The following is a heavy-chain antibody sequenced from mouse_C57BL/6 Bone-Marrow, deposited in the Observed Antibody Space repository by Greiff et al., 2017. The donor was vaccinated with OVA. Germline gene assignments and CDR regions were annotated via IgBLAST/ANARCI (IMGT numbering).Heavy chain of an antibody. J-gene: IGHJ2*01. CDR3: ARRVPITTVVATPFDY. Sequence: QVQLQQPGAELVRPGTSVKLSCKASGYTFTSYWMHWVKQRPGQGLEWIGVIDPSDSYTNYNQKFKGKATLTVDTSSSTAYMQLSSLTSEDSAVYYCARRVPITTVVATPFDYWGQGTTLTVSS. CDR2: IDPSDSYT. D-gene: IGHD1-1*01. V-gene: IGHV1-59*01. CDR1: GYTFTSYW.